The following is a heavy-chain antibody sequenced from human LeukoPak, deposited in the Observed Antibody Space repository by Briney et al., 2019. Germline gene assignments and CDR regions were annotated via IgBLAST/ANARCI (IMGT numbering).Heavy chain of an antibody. Sequence: ASVKVSCKASGYTFTGYYMHWVRQAPGQGLEWMGWINPNSGGTNYVQKFQGRVTMTRDTSISTAYMELSRLRSDDTAVYYCAREPYYDFWSGYCRYFDYWGQGTLVTVSS. CDR2: INPNSGGT. CDR1: GYTFTGYY. D-gene: IGHD3-3*01. V-gene: IGHV1-2*02. J-gene: IGHJ4*02. CDR3: AREPYYDFWSGYCRYFDY.